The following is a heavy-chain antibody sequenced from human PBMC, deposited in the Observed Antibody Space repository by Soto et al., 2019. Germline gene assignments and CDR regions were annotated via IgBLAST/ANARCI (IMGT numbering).Heavy chain of an antibody. CDR1: GYTFTGYY. V-gene: IGHV1-2*02. Sequence: ASVKFSCQASGYTFTGYYMHWVRQAPGQGLEWMGWINPNSGGTNYAQKFQGRVTMTRDTSISTAYMELSRLRSDDTAVYYCARGLTTMVRGPQLDEWGQGNLVTVYS. D-gene: IGHD3-10*01. CDR2: INPNSGGT. CDR3: ARGLTTMVRGPQLDE. J-gene: IGHJ4*02.